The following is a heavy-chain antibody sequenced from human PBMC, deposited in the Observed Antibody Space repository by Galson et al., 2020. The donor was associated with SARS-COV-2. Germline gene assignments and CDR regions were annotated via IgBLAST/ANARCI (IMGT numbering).Heavy chain of an antibody. Sequence: GYLSLSCDVPGFPFQDFWMSWFRQASGKGLEWVAHIRGDGSETNYADPVTGRFSISRDNDENSLYLQMNSLRVEDTAVYYCTREGWQGGYWRQGTRGTVSS. V-gene: IGHV3-7*01. J-gene: IGHJ4*02. CDR3: TREGWQGGY. D-gene: IGHD6-19*01. CDR1: GFPFQDFW. CDR2: IRGDGSET.